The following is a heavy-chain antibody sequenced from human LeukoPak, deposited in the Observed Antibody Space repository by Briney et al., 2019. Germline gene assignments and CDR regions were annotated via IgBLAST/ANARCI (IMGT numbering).Heavy chain of an antibody. Sequence: ASVKVSCKASGYTFTSYGISWVRQAPGQGLEWMGWISAYNGNTNYAQKLQGRDTMTTDTSTSTAYMELRSLRSDDTAVYYCARDRLRLLWFGELLGDYWGQGTLVTVSS. V-gene: IGHV1-18*01. CDR3: ARDRLRLLWFGELLGDY. CDR1: GYTFTSYG. J-gene: IGHJ4*02. CDR2: ISAYNGNT. D-gene: IGHD3-10*01.